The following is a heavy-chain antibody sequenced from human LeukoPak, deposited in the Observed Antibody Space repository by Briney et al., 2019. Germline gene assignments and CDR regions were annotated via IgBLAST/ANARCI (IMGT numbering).Heavy chain of an antibody. CDR1: GFTFSNYG. D-gene: IGHD3-22*01. CDR3: ARHDRSGYIDY. Sequence: GGSLRLSCAASGFTFSNYGMHWVRQAPGKGLEWMAIIWYDGSNKYYADSVKGRFTISRDNSKNTLDLQMNSLRAEDTAVYYCARHDRSGYIDYWGQGTLVTVSS. J-gene: IGHJ4*02. V-gene: IGHV3-33*01. CDR2: IWYDGSNK.